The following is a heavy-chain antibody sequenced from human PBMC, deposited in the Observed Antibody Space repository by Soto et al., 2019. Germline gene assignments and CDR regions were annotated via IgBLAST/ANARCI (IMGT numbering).Heavy chain of an antibody. D-gene: IGHD4-17*01. CDR3: ARDIYGDYEDYYYGLDV. J-gene: IGHJ6*02. V-gene: IGHV1-18*04. Sequence: QVQLVQSGAEVKKPGASVKVSCKASGYTFTSYGISWVRQAPGQGLEWMGWISAYNGNTNYAQKLQGRVTMTTDTSTSTAYMELRSLRSDDTAVYYCARDIYGDYEDYYYGLDVWGQGTTVPVSS. CDR1: GYTFTSYG. CDR2: ISAYNGNT.